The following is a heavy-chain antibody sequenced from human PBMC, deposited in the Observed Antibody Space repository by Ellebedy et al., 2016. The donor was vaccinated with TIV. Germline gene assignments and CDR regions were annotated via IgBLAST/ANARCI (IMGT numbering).Heavy chain of an antibody. CDR1: GYTFTSYG. CDR3: ARSEDTTGYYFFFDY. CDR2: ISVYNGNT. D-gene: IGHD3-9*01. J-gene: IGHJ4*02. Sequence: AASVKVSCKASGYTFTSYGISWVRQAPGQGLEWMGWISVYNGNTNYAQKLQGRVTMTTDTSTSTAYMELRSLRSDDTAVYYCARSEDTTGYYFFFDYWGQGSLVTVSS. V-gene: IGHV1-18*01.